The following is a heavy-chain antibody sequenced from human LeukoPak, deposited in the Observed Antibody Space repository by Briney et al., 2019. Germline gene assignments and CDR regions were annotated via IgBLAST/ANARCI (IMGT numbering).Heavy chain of an antibody. Sequence: GGSLRLSCAPSGFNFDDYFIHCVRQPPGKGLEWISLICGDGGATYYADSVKGRFTVSRDKSKNSLYPQMNSLITEDTAFYYCTKVARNKGWPYFDSWGQGTLVTVSS. CDR2: ICGDGGAT. J-gene: IGHJ4*02. CDR1: GFNFDDYF. CDR3: TKVARNKGWPYFDS. V-gene: IGHV3-43*02. D-gene: IGHD6-19*01.